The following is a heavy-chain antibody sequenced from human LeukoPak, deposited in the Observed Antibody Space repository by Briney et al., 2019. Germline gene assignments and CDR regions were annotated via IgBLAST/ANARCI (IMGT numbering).Heavy chain of an antibody. CDR2: IRSGGGGT. D-gene: IGHD4-17*01. CDR1: GFTFSNYA. CDR3: ARDPNGDYVGAFEM. Sequence: GVSLRLSCAASGFTFSNYAMIWVRQAPGRGLVWVSAIRSGGGGTLYADSVKGRFTISRDNSKNTLFLQMNNMRAEDTAVYYCARDPNGDYVGAFEMWGPGTKVTVS. J-gene: IGHJ3*02. V-gene: IGHV3-23*01.